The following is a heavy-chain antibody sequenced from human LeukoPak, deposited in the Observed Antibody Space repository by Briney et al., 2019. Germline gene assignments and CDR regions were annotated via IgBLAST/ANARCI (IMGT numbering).Heavy chain of an antibody. CDR3: ARELDYYDSSFRFDP. CDR2: IYYSGST. Sequence: PSQTLSLTCTVSGGSISSGRYYWSWIRQPPGKGLEWIGYIYYSGSTNYNPSLKSRVTISVDTSKNQFSLKLSSVTAADTAVYYCARELDYYDSSFRFDPWGQGTLVTVSS. V-gene: IGHV4-61*01. CDR1: GGSISSGRYY. J-gene: IGHJ5*02. D-gene: IGHD3-22*01.